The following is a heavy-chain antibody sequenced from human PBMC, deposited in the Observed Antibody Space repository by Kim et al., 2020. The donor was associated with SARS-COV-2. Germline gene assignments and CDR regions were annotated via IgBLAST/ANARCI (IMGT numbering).Heavy chain of an antibody. D-gene: IGHD3-10*01. CDR2: INPNSGGT. Sequence: ASVKVSCKASGYTFTGYYMHWVRQAPGQGLEWMGWINPNSGGTNYAQKFQGRVTMTRDTSISTAYMELSRLRSDDTAVYYCARGVRSQLLIPTLVRYWGQGTLVTVSS. CDR1: GYTFTGYY. J-gene: IGHJ4*02. V-gene: IGHV1-2*02. CDR3: ARGVRSQLLIPTLVRY.